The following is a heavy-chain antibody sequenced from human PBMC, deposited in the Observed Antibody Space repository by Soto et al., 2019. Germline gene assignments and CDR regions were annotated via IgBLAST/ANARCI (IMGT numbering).Heavy chain of an antibody. V-gene: IGHV4-31*03. CDR2: IYYSGST. D-gene: IGHD3-10*01. CDR3: AGVRGVNGFDP. Sequence: QVQLQESGPGLVKPSQTLSLTCTVSGGSISSGGYYWSWIRQHPGKGLEWIGYIYYSGSTYYNPSLKSRVTISGDTSKNQSSLKLSSVTAADTAVYDCAGVRGVNGFDPWGQGTLVTVSS. CDR1: GGSISSGGYY. J-gene: IGHJ5*02.